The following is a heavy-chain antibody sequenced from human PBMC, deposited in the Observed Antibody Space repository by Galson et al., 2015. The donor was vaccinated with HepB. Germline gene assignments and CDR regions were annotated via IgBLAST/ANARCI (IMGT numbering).Heavy chain of an antibody. J-gene: IGHJ4*02. Sequence: SVKVSCKASGYTFTSYGISWVRQAPGQGPEWMGWISGYNGNTNYAQNLQGRVTMTTDTSTSTAYMELRSLRSDDTAVYYCARGYSGYDPNTSFDYWGQGTLVTVSS. V-gene: IGHV1-18*01. CDR2: ISGYNGNT. CDR1: GYTFTSYG. CDR3: ARGYSGYDPNTSFDY. D-gene: IGHD5-12*01.